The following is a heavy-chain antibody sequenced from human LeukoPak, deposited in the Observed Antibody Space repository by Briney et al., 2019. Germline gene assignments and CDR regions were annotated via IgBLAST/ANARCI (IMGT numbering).Heavy chain of an antibody. J-gene: IGHJ4*02. V-gene: IGHV6-1*01. CDR2: TYYRSKWYN. CDR3: ASGKQWIDY. D-gene: IGHD6-19*01. Sequence: SQTLSLTCAISGDSVSSNTAGWNWIRQSPSSGLEWLGRTYYRSKWYNESAVSVKSRITINPDTSKNQFSLQLNSMTPEDTAVYYXASGKQWIDYWGQGTLVTVSS. CDR1: GDSVSSNTAG.